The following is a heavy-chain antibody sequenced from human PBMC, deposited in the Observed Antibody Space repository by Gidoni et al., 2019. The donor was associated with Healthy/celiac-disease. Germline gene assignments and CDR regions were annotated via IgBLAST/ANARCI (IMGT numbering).Heavy chain of an antibody. J-gene: IGHJ6*02. CDR1: GFTFRGSA. Sequence: EVQLVESGGGLVQPGGSLKLSCAASGFTFRGSAMHWFRQASGKGLEWVGRIRSKANSYATAYAAAVKGRFTISRDDSKNTAYLQMNSLKTEDTAVYYCTRHPLFGVVINGMDVWGQGTTVTVSS. CDR2: IRSKANSYAT. CDR3: TRHPLFGVVINGMDV. D-gene: IGHD3-3*01. V-gene: IGHV3-73*02.